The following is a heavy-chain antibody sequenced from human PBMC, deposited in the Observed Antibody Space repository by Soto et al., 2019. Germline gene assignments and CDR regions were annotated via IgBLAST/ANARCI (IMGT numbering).Heavy chain of an antibody. CDR1: GGSIRSYY. J-gene: IGHJ4*02. D-gene: IGHD6-6*01. V-gene: IGHV4-4*07. CDR2: IFPSGST. CDR3: AREVIAAPLYYFDY. Sequence: SETLSLTCTASGGSIRSYYWSWIRQPAGKGLEWIGRIFPSGSTNHNPSFKSRVTMSVDTSKNQFSLKLSSVTAADTAVYYCAREVIAAPLYYFDYWGQGTLVTVSS.